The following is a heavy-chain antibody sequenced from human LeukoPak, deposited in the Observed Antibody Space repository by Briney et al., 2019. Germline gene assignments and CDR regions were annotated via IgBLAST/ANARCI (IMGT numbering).Heavy chain of an antibody. J-gene: IGHJ4*02. CDR1: GFTFSSYG. D-gene: IGHD6-13*01. CDR2: IRYDGSNK. V-gene: IGHV3-30*02. Sequence: GGSLRLSCAASGFTFSSYGMHWVRQAPGKGLEWVAFIRYDGSNKYYADSVKGRFTISRDNSKNTLYLQMNSLRAEDTAVYYCAKDLGAPRYSSSWAPDYWGQGTLVTVSS. CDR3: AKDLGAPRYSSSWAPDY.